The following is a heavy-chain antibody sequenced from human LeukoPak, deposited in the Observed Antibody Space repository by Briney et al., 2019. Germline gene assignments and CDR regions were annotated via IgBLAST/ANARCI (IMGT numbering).Heavy chain of an antibody. CDR2: ISYDGSNK. CDR3: TTVVGWLLYLYYFDY. CDR1: GFTFSSYA. J-gene: IGHJ4*02. V-gene: IGHV3-30-3*01. Sequence: GRSLRLSCAASGFTFSSYAMHWVRQAPGKGLEWVAVISYDGSNKYYADSVKGRFTISGDNSENTLYLQMNSLRAEDTAVYYCTTVVGWLLYLYYFDYWGQGTLVTVSS. D-gene: IGHD3-3*01.